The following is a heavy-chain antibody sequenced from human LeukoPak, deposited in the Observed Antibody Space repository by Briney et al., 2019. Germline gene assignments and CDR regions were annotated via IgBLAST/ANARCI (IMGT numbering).Heavy chain of an antibody. CDR3: ARDLGLVTGTPPNWWFDP. J-gene: IGHJ5*02. D-gene: IGHD1/OR15-1a*01. Sequence: VASVKVSCKASGYTFTDYYIHWVRQAPGQGLEWMGWIDPKSGGTNYAQKFQGRVTMTRDTSISTAYMELSRLRSDDTAVYYCARDLGLVTGTPPNWWFDPWGQGTLVTVSS. CDR2: IDPKSGGT. CDR1: GYTFTDYY. V-gene: IGHV1-2*02.